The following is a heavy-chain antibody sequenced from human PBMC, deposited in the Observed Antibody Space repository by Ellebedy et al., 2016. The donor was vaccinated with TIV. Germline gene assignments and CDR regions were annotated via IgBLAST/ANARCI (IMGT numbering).Heavy chain of an antibody. CDR2: TYPGDSDT. Sequence: GESLKISCYVSGYIFTNYWIGWVRQRPGEGLEWMGITYPGDSDTRYSPSFQGQVIVSADKSINTAYLQWGSLKASDTAMYYCARVATINSWFDPWGQGTLVTVSS. D-gene: IGHD5-12*01. V-gene: IGHV5-51*01. CDR1: GYIFTNYW. CDR3: ARVATINSWFDP. J-gene: IGHJ5*02.